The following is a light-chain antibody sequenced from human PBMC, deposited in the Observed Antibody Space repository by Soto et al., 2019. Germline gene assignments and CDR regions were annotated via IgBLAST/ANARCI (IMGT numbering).Light chain of an antibody. CDR2: DVS. Sequence: QSVLTQPASVSGSPGQSITISCTGTSIDVGGYNYVSWYQQHPGKAPKLMIYDVSNRPSGVSNRFSGSKSGNTASLTISGLQAEDEADYYCSSYTSSSRVFGTGTKVTDL. V-gene: IGLV2-14*01. CDR3: SSYTSSSRV. CDR1: SIDVGGYNY. J-gene: IGLJ1*01.